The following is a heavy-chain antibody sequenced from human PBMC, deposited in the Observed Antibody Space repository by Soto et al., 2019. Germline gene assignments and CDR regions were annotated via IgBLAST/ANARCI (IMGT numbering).Heavy chain of an antibody. CDR2: ISSSSTYT. Sequence: EVQLVESGGGLVKPGGSLRLSCAASGFTFSSYTMNWVRQAPGKGLEWVSSISSSSTYTYYADSVRGRVTISRDNAKNSLYLQMNSLRAEDTAVYYCARDPAQLWLGYHHYGIDVWGQGTTVTVS. V-gene: IGHV3-21*06. J-gene: IGHJ6*02. D-gene: IGHD5-18*01. CDR1: GFTFSSYT. CDR3: ARDPAQLWLGYHHYGIDV.